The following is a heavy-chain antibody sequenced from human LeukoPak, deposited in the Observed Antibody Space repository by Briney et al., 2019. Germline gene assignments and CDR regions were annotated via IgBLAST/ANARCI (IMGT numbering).Heavy chain of an antibody. CDR2: ISSSSSYI. CDR3: ARDSSDGYNSN. D-gene: IGHD5-24*01. V-gene: IGHV3-21*01. Sequence: GGSLRLSCAASGFTFRSYSMNWVRQAPGKGLEWVSSISSSSSYIYYADSVKGRFTISRDNAKNSLYLQMNSLRAEDTAVYYCARDSSDGYNSNWGQGTLVTVSS. J-gene: IGHJ4*02. CDR1: GFTFRSYS.